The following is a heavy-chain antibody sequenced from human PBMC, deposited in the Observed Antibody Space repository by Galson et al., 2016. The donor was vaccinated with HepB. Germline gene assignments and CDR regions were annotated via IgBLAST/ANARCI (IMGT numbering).Heavy chain of an antibody. CDR1: KFTFSDAW. J-gene: IGHJ4*02. CDR2: INDDGRST. V-gene: IGHV3-74*01. D-gene: IGHD3-10*01. Sequence: SLRLSCAGSKFTFSDAWMHWVRQAPGKGLVWVSRINDDGRSTIYADSVTGRFAISRDNAKNTLYLQMNSLRAEDTAVYYCARKSNLGYGSGFDYWGQGTLVTVSS. CDR3: ARKSNLGYGSGFDY.